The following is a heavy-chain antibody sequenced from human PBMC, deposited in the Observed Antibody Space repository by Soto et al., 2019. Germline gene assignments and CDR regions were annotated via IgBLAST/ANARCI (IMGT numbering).Heavy chain of an antibody. V-gene: IGHV4-34*01. CDR3: ARLRTFKVVPAAMRSNYYYYYMDV. D-gene: IGHD2-2*01. J-gene: IGHJ6*03. CDR1: GGSFSGYY. CDR2: INHSGST. Sequence: SETLSLTCAVYGGSFSGYYWSWIRQPPGKGLEWIGEINHSGSTNYNPSLKSRVTISVDTSKNQFSLKLSSVTAADTAVYYCARLRTFKVVPAAMRSNYYYYYMDVWGKGTTVTVSS.